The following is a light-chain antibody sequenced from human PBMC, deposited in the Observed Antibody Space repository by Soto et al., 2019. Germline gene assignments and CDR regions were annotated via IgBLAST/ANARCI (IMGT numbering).Light chain of an antibody. CDR2: DVS. J-gene: IGLJ1*01. Sequence: QSALTQPASVSGSPGQSLTISCTGTSSDVGGYNYVSWYQQHPGKAPKLLIYDVSNRPSGVSNRFSGSKSGNTASLTISGLQAEDEADYYCSSXTSXXTRVFGTGT. CDR3: SSXTSXXTRV. CDR1: SSDVGGYNY. V-gene: IGLV2-14*03.